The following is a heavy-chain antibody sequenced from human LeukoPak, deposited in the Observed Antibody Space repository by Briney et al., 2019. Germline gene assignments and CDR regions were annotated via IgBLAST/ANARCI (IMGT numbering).Heavy chain of an antibody. CDR3: AREWRTYYDILTGYWY. J-gene: IGHJ4*02. CDR2: IYYSGST. CDR1: GGSISSSSYY. D-gene: IGHD3-9*01. Sequence: PSETLSLTCTVSGGSISSSSYYWGWIRQPPGKGLEWIGSIYYSGSTYYNPSLKSRVTISVDTSKNQFSLKLSSVTAADTAVYYCAREWRTYYDILTGYWYWGQGTLVTVSS. V-gene: IGHV4-39*07.